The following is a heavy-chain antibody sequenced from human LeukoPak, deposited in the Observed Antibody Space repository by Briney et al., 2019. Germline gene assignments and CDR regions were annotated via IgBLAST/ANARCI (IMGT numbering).Heavy chain of an antibody. CDR1: GFTFSDYY. D-gene: IGHD3-22*01. CDR2: IYYSGST. Sequence: GSLRLSCAASGFTFSDYYWSWIRQPPGKGLEWIGYIYYSGSTNYNPSLKSRVTISVDTSKNQFSLKLSSVTAADTAVYYCAKSSVVIPLFDYWGQGTLVTVSS. CDR3: AKSSVVIPLFDY. J-gene: IGHJ4*02. V-gene: IGHV4-59*01.